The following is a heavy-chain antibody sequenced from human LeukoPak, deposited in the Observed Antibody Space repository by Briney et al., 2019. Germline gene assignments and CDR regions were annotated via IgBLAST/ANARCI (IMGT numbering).Heavy chain of an antibody. Sequence: SETLSLTCTVSGGSISSYYWSWIRQPPGKGLEWIGYIYYSGSTNYNPSLKRRVTISVDTSKNQFSQKLSSVTAADTAVYYCARDRVVVAATQEYYYYYMDVWGKGTTVTVSS. CDR2: IYYSGST. D-gene: IGHD2-15*01. V-gene: IGHV4-59*01. CDR3: ARDRVVVAATQEYYYYYMDV. J-gene: IGHJ6*03. CDR1: GGSISSYY.